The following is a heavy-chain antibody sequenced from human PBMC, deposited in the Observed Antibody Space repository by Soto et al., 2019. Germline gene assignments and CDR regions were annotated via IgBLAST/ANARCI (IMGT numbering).Heavy chain of an antibody. D-gene: IGHD2-2*01. J-gene: IGHJ3*02. CDR2: IYYSGST. Sequence: QVQLQESGPGLVKPSETLSLTCTVSGGSISSYYWSWIRQPPGKGLEWIGYIYYSGSTNYNPSLKSRVTISVDTSKNQFSLKLSSVTAADTAVYYCARVPRGPAYCSSTSCPAVGAFDIWGQGTMVTVSS. CDR3: ARVPRGPAYCSSTSCPAVGAFDI. CDR1: GGSISSYY. V-gene: IGHV4-59*01.